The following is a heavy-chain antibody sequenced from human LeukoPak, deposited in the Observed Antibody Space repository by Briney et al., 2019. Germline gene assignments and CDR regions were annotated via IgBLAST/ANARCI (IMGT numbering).Heavy chain of an antibody. J-gene: IGHJ4*02. CDR3: AILGGHIVVVTAIRLDY. Sequence: GGSLRLSCAASGFSFGYFAMSWVRQAPGKGLEWVSIIGNSGGSIYYADSVKGRFTISRNNSKNTLSLQMNSLRAEDTAVYYCAILGGHIVVVTAIRLDYWGQGTLVTVSS. CDR2: IGNSGGSI. CDR1: GFSFGYFA. D-gene: IGHD2-21*02. V-gene: IGHV3-23*01.